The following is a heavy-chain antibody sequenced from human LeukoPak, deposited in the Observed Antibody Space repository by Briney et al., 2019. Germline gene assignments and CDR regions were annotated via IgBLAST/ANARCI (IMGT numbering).Heavy chain of an antibody. CDR2: ISGSGGST. J-gene: IGHJ4*02. CDR1: GFTFSSYS. Sequence: GGSLRLSCAASGFTFSSYSMNWVRQAPGKGLEWVSAISGSGGSTYYADSVKGRFTISRDNSKNTLYLQMNSLRAEDTAVYYCAKVAESYYDSSGPPDYWGQGTLVTVSS. D-gene: IGHD3-22*01. CDR3: AKVAESYYDSSGPPDY. V-gene: IGHV3-23*01.